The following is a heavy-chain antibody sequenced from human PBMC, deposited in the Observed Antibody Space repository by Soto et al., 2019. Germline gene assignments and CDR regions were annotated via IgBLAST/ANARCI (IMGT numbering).Heavy chain of an antibody. CDR3: ARVSLQGYGSGSYSSYYRVDV. CDR2: IYYSGST. D-gene: IGHD3-10*01. Sequence: SETLSLTCTVSGGSVSSGSYYWSWIRQPPGKGLEWIGYIYYSGSTNYNPSLKSRVTISVDTSKNQFSLKLSSVTAADTAVYYCARVSLQGYGSGSYSSYYRVDVSGQGTTLTVS. CDR1: GGSVSSGSYY. J-gene: IGHJ6*02. V-gene: IGHV4-61*01.